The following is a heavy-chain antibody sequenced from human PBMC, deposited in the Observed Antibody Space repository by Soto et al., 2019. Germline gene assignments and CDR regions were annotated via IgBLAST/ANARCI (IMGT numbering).Heavy chain of an antibody. J-gene: IGHJ5*02. Sequence: GGSLRLSCAASGFTFSSYPMYWVRQAPGKGLQWVATISYDGSNKYYAESVKGRFTISRDNSKNTLYLQMNSLRAEDTALYHCARDGIVVVPAAIRGNWFDPWGLGTLVTVSS. CDR2: ISYDGSNK. CDR1: GFTFSSYP. CDR3: ARDGIVVVPAAIRGNWFDP. V-gene: IGHV3-30-3*01. D-gene: IGHD2-2*02.